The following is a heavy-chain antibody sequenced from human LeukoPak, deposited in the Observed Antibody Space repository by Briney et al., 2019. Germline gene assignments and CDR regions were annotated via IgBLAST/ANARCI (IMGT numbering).Heavy chain of an antibody. J-gene: IGHJ4*02. V-gene: IGHV3-74*01. CDR3: ASSGLLWFGELSYFDY. CDR2: INSDGSST. CDR1: GFTFCSYW. Sequence: PGGSLRLSCAASGFTFCSYWMHWVRQAPGKGLVWVSRINSDGSSTSYADSVKGRFTISRDNAKNTLYLQMNSLRAEDTAVYYCASSGLLWFGELSYFDYWGQGTLVTVSS. D-gene: IGHD3-10*01.